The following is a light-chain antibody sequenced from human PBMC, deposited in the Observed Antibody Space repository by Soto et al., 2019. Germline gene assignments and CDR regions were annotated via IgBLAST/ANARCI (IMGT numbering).Light chain of an antibody. CDR2: KAS. Sequence: DVVMTQSPLALPVTLGQPASISCRSSQSLLHSDGNTYLIWFHQRPGQSPRRLIYKASNRDSGVPDRFSGSGSGSDFTLKISRVEAEDVGVYYCMQGSYWPQVTFGQGTRLEIK. J-gene: IGKJ5*01. CDR3: MQGSYWPQVT. CDR1: QSLLHSDGNTY. V-gene: IGKV2-30*02.